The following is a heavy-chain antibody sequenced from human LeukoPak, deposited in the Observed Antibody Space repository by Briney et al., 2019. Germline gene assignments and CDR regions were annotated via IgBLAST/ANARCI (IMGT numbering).Heavy chain of an antibody. CDR2: ISSRSVYI. D-gene: IGHD1-26*01. CDR1: GFTFSDYS. Sequence: GGSLRLSCAASGFTFSDYSMNWVRQAPGKGLEWVSSISSRSVYIYYADSVRGRFTISRDNAKDSLYLQMDSLRAEDTAVYYCARDRSGSYPYYFDYWGQGGLVTVSS. J-gene: IGHJ4*02. V-gene: IGHV3-21*01. CDR3: ARDRSGSYPYYFDY.